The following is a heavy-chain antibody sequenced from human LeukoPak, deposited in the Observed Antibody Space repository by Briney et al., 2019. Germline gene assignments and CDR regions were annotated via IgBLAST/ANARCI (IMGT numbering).Heavy chain of an antibody. D-gene: IGHD6-13*01. V-gene: IGHV1-2*06. Sequence: ASVKVSCKASGYTFTGYYMHWVRQAPGQGLEWMGRINPNSGGTNYAQKFQGRVTMTSDTSISTAYMELSSLRSEDTAVYYCARGPQYSSSWFDYWGQGTLVTVSS. CDR1: GYTFTGYY. CDR3: ARGPQYSSSWFDY. J-gene: IGHJ4*02. CDR2: INPNSGGT.